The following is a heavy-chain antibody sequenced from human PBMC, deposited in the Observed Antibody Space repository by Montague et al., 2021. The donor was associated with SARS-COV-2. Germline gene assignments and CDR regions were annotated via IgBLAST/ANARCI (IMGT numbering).Heavy chain of an antibody. D-gene: IGHD3-3*01. CDR2: FYYGGST. CDR1: GGSISSGSYY. J-gene: IGHJ5*02. V-gene: IGHV4-39*01. Sequence: SETLSLTCTVSGGSISSGSYYWGWIRQPPGKGLEWIGSFYYGGSTYYNPSLRSRVTISVDTSKNQFSLKLSSVTAADTAVYYCARRAFSRITIFGVVISEGWLDPWGQGTLVTVSS. CDR3: ARRAFSRITIFGVVISEGWLDP.